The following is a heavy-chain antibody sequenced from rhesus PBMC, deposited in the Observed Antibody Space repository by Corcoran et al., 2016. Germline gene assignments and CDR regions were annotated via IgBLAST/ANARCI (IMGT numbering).Heavy chain of an antibody. CDR2: IDPSGSDT. V-gene: IGHV5-2*01. J-gene: IGHJ4*01. D-gene: IGHD5-24*01. Sequence: EVQLVQSGAEVKRPGESLTISCKTSGYSFTSYCISWVRQMPGKGLEWMGAIDPSGSDTRYSASLQCQVTISAEKSISTAYLQWSSLKASDTATYYCAKGNSGYSYDYWGQGVLVTVSS. CDR1: GYSFTSYC. CDR3: AKGNSGYSYDY.